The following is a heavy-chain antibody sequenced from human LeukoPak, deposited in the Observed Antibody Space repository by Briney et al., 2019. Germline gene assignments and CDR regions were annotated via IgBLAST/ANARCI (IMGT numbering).Heavy chain of an antibody. CDR2: INPNSGGT. CDR1: GYTFTGYY. D-gene: IGHD3-22*01. CDR3: ARGQYYYDSGSFDY. J-gene: IGHJ4*02. Sequence: ASVKVSCKASGYTFTGYYMHWVRQAPGQGLEWMGWINPNSGGTNYAQKFQGRVTMTRDTSISTAYMELSRLRSDDTAVYYCARGQYYYDSGSFDYWGQGTLVTVSS. V-gene: IGHV1-2*02.